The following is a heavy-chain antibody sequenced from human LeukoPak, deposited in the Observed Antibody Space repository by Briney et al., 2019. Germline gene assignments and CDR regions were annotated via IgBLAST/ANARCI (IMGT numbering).Heavy chain of an antibody. Sequence: PGGSLRLSCAASGFIFSNYWMHWVRQAPGKGLMWVSRIRNDGDAITYADSVKGRFTISRDNAKNTLYLQMNGLRVEDTAVYFCVRDDYASYWGQGTLVTV. D-gene: IGHD4-17*01. V-gene: IGHV3-74*01. J-gene: IGHJ4*02. CDR1: GFIFSNYW. CDR3: VRDDYASY. CDR2: IRNDGDAI.